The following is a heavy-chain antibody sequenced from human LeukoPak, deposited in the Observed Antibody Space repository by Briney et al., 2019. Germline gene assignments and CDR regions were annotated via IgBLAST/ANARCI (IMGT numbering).Heavy chain of an antibody. V-gene: IGHV3-74*01. CDR3: ARGPEEVPAAMPHMDV. CDR1: GFTFSSYW. CDR2: INSDGSST. J-gene: IGHJ6*04. Sequence: PGGSLRLSCAASGFTFSSYWMHWVRHAPGKGLVWVSRINSDGSSTSYADSVKGRFTISRDNAKNTLYPQMNSLRAEDTAVYYCARGPEEVPAAMPHMDVWGKGTTVTVSS. D-gene: IGHD2-2*01.